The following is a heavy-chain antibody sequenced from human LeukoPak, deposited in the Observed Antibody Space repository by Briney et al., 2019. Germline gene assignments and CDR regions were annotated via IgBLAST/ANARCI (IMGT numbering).Heavy chain of an antibody. D-gene: IGHD3-9*01. Sequence: SETLSLTCAVYGGSFSGYYWSWIRQPPGKGLEWIGEINHSGSTNYNPSLKSRVTMSVDTSKNQFSLKLSSVTAADTAVYYCAREGYFGPFDPWGQGTLVTVSS. CDR2: INHSGST. CDR3: AREGYFGPFDP. J-gene: IGHJ5*02. CDR1: GGSFSGYY. V-gene: IGHV4-34*01.